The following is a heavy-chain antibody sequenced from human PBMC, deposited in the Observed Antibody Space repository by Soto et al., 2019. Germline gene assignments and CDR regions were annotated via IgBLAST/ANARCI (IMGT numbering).Heavy chain of an antibody. D-gene: IGHD2-15*01. V-gene: IGHV3-30*18. CDR3: AKGPRLGFCSGGTCQGDAFDI. J-gene: IGHJ3*02. CDR2: ISFDGSYK. CDR1: GFTFTNYG. Sequence: QVQLVESGGGVVQPGRSLRLSCAASGFTFTNYGMFWVRQAPGKGLEWVTLISFDGSYKYYADSVKGRFTISRDNSKSTLYLQMNSLRAEDTAVYYCAKGPRLGFCSGGTCQGDAFDIWGQGTMVAVSS.